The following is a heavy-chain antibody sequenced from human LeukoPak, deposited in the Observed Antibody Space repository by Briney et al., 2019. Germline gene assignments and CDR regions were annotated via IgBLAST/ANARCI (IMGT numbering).Heavy chain of an antibody. CDR3: ARRHCSSTSCPDAFDI. J-gene: IGHJ3*02. CDR2: IYYSGST. V-gene: IGHV4-39*01. Sequence: SETLSLTCTVSGGSISSSSYYWGWIRQPPGKGLEWIGSIYYSGSTYYNPPLKSRVTISVDTSKNQFSLKLSSVTAADTAVYYCARRHCSSTSCPDAFDIWGQGTMVTVSS. D-gene: IGHD2-2*01. CDR1: GGSISSSSYY.